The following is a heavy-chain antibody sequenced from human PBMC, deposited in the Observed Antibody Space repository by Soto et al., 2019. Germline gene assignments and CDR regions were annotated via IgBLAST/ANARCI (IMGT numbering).Heavy chain of an antibody. Sequence: PSQTLSLTCAISGDSVSSNSAAWNWIRQSPSRGLEWLGRTYYRSKWYNDYAVSVKSRITINPDTSKNQFSLQLNSVTPEDTAVYYCAREFYDFWSGYSMNLDYWGQGTLVTVSS. V-gene: IGHV6-1*01. J-gene: IGHJ4*02. CDR3: AREFYDFWSGYSMNLDY. CDR1: GDSVSSNSAA. CDR2: TYYRSKWYN. D-gene: IGHD3-3*01.